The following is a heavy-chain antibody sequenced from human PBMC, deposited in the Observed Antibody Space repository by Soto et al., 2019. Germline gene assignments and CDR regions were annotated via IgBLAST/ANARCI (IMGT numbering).Heavy chain of an antibody. Sequence: SQTLSLTCAISGDSVSGNSATWNWIRQSPSRGLEWLGRTYYRSKWYNDYAVSVKSRITINPDTSKNQISLQLNSVTPEDTAMYYCARDRYANSYFDYWGQGTLVTVSS. V-gene: IGHV6-1*01. D-gene: IGHD2-8*01. CDR1: GDSVSGNSAT. CDR3: ARDRYANSYFDY. J-gene: IGHJ4*02. CDR2: TYYRSKWYN.